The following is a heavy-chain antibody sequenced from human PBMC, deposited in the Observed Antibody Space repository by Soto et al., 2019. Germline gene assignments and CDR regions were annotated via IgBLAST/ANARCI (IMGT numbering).Heavy chain of an antibody. CDR3: ARIAFRGYYDRSGGNWYFDL. CDR2: IIPIFGTA. J-gene: IGHJ2*01. Sequence: GASVKVSSKASGGTFSSYAISWVRQAPGQGLEWMGGIIPIFGTANYAQKFQGRVTITADESTSTAYMELSSLRSEDTAVYYCARIAFRGYYDRSGGNWYFDLCGRGTLVTVSS. CDR1: GGTFSSYA. V-gene: IGHV1-69*13. D-gene: IGHD3-22*01.